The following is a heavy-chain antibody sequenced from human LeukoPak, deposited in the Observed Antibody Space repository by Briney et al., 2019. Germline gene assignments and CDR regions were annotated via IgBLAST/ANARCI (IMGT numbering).Heavy chain of an antibody. V-gene: IGHV4-39*01. CDR1: GGSISSSSYY. CDR2: IYYSGST. J-gene: IGHJ5*02. CDR3: ARHKEVLLWLGELSGTWFDP. Sequence: SETLSLTCTVSGGSISSSSYYWGWIRQPPGKGLEWIGSIYYSGSTYYNPSLKSRVTISVDTSKNQFSLKLSSVTAADTAVYYCARHKEVLLWLGELSGTWFDPWGQGTLVTVSS. D-gene: IGHD3-10*01.